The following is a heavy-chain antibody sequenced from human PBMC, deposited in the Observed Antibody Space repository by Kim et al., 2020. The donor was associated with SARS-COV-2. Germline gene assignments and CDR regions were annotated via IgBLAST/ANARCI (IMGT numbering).Heavy chain of an antibody. CDR2: ISYDGSNK. V-gene: IGHV3-30*04. Sequence: GGSLRLSCAASGFTFSSYAMHWVRQAPGKGLEWVAVISYDGSNKYYADSVKGRFTISRDNSKNTLYLQMNSLRAEDTAVYYCAAGVTAVLLWFGELYYWGQGALVTVSS. J-gene: IGHJ4*02. CDR1: GFTFSSYA. D-gene: IGHD3-10*01. CDR3: AAGVTAVLLWFGELYY.